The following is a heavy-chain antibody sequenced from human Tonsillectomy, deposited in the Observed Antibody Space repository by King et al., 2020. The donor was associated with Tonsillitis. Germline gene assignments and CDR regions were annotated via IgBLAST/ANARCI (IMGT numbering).Heavy chain of an antibody. D-gene: IGHD6-13*01. CDR1: GYTLTELS. J-gene: IGHJ6*02. Sequence: QLVQSGAEVRTPGASVKVSCMVSGYTLTELSMHWVRQAPGKGLEWMGGFDPEYGKTIYAQKFQGRVTMTEDTSSDTASMELSSLRSEETAVYFCAKDLAAAGGRDYYIGMDVGGQGATVTAS. V-gene: IGHV1-24*01. CDR3: AKDLAAAGGRDYYIGMDV. CDR2: FDPEYGKT.